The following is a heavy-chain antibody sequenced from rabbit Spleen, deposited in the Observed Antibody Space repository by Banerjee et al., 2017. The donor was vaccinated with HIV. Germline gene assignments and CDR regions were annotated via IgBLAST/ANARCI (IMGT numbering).Heavy chain of an antibody. CDR1: GIDFSSYYY. D-gene: IGHD1-1*01. CDR3: ARGAYDSSIGYYDGYYFTL. Sequence: QQQLEESGGGLVKPGGTLTLTCKASGIDFSSYYYSCWVRHAPGKGLDLIACIYTTTGTTWYASWVNGRFTISRSTSLNTVDLKMTSLTAADTATYFCARGAYDSSIGYYDGYYFTLWGPGTLVTVS. CDR2: IYTTTGTT. J-gene: IGHJ4*01. V-gene: IGHV1S43*01.